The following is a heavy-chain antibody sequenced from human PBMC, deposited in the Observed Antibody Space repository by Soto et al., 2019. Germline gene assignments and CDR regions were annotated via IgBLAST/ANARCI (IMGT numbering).Heavy chain of an antibody. J-gene: IGHJ4*02. CDR2: IYPGDSDT. CDR1: GYSFTSYW. Sequence: GESLKISCKGSGYSFTSYWIGWVRQMPGKGLEWMGIIYPGDSDTRYSPSFQGQVTISADKSISTAYLQWSSLKASDTAMYYCARQTPPRYYYDSSGYGIDYWGQGTLVTVSS. V-gene: IGHV5-51*01. D-gene: IGHD3-22*01. CDR3: ARQTPPRYYYDSSGYGIDY.